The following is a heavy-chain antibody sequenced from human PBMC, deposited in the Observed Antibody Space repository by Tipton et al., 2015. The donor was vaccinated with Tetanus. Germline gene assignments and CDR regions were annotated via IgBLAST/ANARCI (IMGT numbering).Heavy chain of an antibody. Sequence: SGFIFSSYGIHWVRQAPGKGLEWVAVSWYDGTDKYYADSVKGRFTISRDNSKNTLYLQMNSLRAEDTAVYYCAREADCSGGSCFSGDFDNWGQGTQVTVSS. CDR1: GFIFSSYG. J-gene: IGHJ4*02. CDR2: SWYDGTDK. D-gene: IGHD2-15*01. CDR3: AREADCSGGSCFSGDFDN. V-gene: IGHV3-33*01.